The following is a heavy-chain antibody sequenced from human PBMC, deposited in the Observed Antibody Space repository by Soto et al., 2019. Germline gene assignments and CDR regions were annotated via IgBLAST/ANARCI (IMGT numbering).Heavy chain of an antibody. CDR3: ARDKPLRWNCSGGSCCGNFDY. CDR2: IYYSGST. J-gene: IGHJ4*02. CDR1: GGSISSGGYY. V-gene: IGHV4-31*03. D-gene: IGHD2-15*01. Sequence: SETLSLTCTVSGGSISSGGYYWSWIRQHPGKGLEWIGYIYYSGSTYYNPSLKSRVTISVDTSKNQFSLKLSSVTAADTAVYYCARDKPLRWNCSGGSCCGNFDYWGQGTLVTVSS.